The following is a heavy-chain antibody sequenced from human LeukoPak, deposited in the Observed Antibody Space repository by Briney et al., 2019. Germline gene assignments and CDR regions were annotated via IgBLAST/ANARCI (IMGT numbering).Heavy chain of an antibody. Sequence: GGSLRLSCAASGFTFDEFGVHWVRQAPGKGLEWVSFVSGDGGRTDYADSVKGRFTISRDNSKNSLYLQMNSLTADDTAFYFCARDRMSRAPTYFHHWGQGTLVTVSA. D-gene: IGHD3-10*01. J-gene: IGHJ1*01. CDR2: VSGDGGRT. CDR1: GFTFDEFG. CDR3: ARDRMSRAPTYFHH. V-gene: IGHV3-43*02.